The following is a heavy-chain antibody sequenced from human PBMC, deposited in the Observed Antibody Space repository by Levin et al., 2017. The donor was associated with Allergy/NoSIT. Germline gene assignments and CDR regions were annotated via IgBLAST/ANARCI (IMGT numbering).Heavy chain of an antibody. D-gene: IGHD3-10*01. Sequence: SQTLSLTCTVSGGSISSGGYYWSWIRQHPGKGLEWIGYIYYSGSTYYNPSLKSRVTISVDTSKNQFSLKLSSVTAADTAVYYCARCRAVRGVCSAFDIWGQGTMVTVSS. CDR1: GGSISSGGYY. V-gene: IGHV4-31*03. CDR2: IYYSGST. J-gene: IGHJ3*02. CDR3: ARCRAVRGVCSAFDI.